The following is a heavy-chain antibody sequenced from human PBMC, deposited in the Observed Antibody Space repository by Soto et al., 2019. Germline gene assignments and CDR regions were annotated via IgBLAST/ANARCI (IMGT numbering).Heavy chain of an antibody. V-gene: IGHV3-66*01. CDR2: IYTGGST. D-gene: IGHD4-17*01. Sequence: EVQLAESGGGLVQPGGSLRLFCAASGFTVSSNYMSWVRQAPGKGLERVSVIYTGGSTYYADSVKGRFTISRDNSKNTLYLQMNSLRAEDTAVYYCARDYGGSVRFDYWGQGTLVTVSS. CDR1: GFTVSSNY. J-gene: IGHJ4*02. CDR3: ARDYGGSVRFDY.